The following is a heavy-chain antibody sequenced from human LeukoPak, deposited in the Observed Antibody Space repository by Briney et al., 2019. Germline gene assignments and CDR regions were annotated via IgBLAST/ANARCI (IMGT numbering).Heavy chain of an antibody. CDR1: GFTFGDYG. J-gene: IGHJ3*02. CDR3: ARDVLAGGSEAFDI. Sequence: GGSLRLACAASGFTFGDYGMSWVRQAPGKGLGWVSGINWNGGSTGYADSVKGRFTISRNNAKNSLYLQMNTLRAEDTAWYYCARDVLAGGSEAFDIWGQGTMVTVSS. V-gene: IGHV3-20*04. D-gene: IGHD2-8*01. CDR2: INWNGGST.